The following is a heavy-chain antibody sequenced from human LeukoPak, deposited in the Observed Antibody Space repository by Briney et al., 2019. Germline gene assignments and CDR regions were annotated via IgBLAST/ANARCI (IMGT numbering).Heavy chain of an antibody. CDR1: GFTFSSYT. D-gene: IGHD6-13*01. CDR3: AKEGYSRGYYSYYYMDV. Sequence: AGGSLRLSCAASGFTFSSYTMNWVRQAPGKGLEWVSFISTSSIYIYNTDSVKGRFTISRDNSKNTLYVQMNSLRAEDTAVYYCAKEGYSRGYYSYYYMDVWGKGTTVTVSS. J-gene: IGHJ6*03. CDR2: ISTSSIYI. V-gene: IGHV3-21*01.